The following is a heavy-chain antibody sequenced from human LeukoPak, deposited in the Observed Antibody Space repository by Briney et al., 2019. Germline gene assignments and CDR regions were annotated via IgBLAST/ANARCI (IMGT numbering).Heavy chain of an antibody. CDR2: IYPSGTT. D-gene: IGHD1-14*01. Sequence: SETLSLTCTVSAYSVNSAYYWAWIRQPPGAGLEWIASIYPSGTTYYKSSLRSRLIISIDASKNQFSLRLNSVPAADTAMYYCARRPESSITGFDFWGQGALVAVSS. J-gene: IGHJ4*02. V-gene: IGHV4-38-2*02. CDR1: AYSVNSAYY. CDR3: ARRPESSITGFDF.